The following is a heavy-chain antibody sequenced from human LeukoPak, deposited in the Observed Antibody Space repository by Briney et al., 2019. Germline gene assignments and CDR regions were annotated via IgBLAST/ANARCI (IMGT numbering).Heavy chain of an antibody. V-gene: IGHV4-34*01. D-gene: IGHD6-19*01. CDR3: ARGRRITGYSSGWYYRTNNWFDP. CDR2: INHSGST. Sequence: SETLSLTCAVYGGSFSGYYWSWIRQPPGKGLEWIGEINHSGSTNNNPSLKSRVTISVDTSKNQFSLKLSSVTAADTAVYYCARGRRITGYSSGWYYRTNNWFDPWGQGTLVTVSS. J-gene: IGHJ5*02. CDR1: GGSFSGYY.